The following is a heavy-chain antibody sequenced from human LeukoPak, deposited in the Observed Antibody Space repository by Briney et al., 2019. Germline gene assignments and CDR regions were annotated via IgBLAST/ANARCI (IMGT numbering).Heavy chain of an antibody. D-gene: IGHD5-24*01. J-gene: IGHJ4*02. V-gene: IGHV3-7*01. CDR1: GFDFSGFS. Sequence: PGGSLRLSCVVSGFDFSGFSMSWVRQAPGRGLEWVANIKQDGSEKYYVDSVKGRFSISRDNAKNSLHLQMNSLRAEDTAVYYCARFGLQRYYFDYWGQGTLVTVSS. CDR2: IKQDGSEK. CDR3: ARFGLQRYYFDY.